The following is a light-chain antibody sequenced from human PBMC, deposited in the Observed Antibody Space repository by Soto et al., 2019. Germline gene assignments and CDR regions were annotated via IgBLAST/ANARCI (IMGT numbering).Light chain of an antibody. Sequence: EIVMTQSPATLSVSPGERATLSCRASQSLSNNLAWYQQKPGQAPRLLIYGASTRATGIPARFSGSGSGTAFTITLSSLQSEDFAVYYCQQYNTWPPWTFGQGHKVDI. CDR1: QSLSNN. V-gene: IGKV3-15*01. CDR3: QQYNTWPPWT. CDR2: GAS. J-gene: IGKJ1*01.